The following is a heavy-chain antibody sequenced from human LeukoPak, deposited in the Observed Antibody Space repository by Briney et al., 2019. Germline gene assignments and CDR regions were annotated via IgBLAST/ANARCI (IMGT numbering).Heavy chain of an antibody. V-gene: IGHV3-23*01. Sequence: QAGGSLRLSCAASGFTFANYGMSWVRQAPGKGLEWVSFISGGAGSGGSTYYADSVKGRFTISRDNSKNTLYLQMSSLRAEDTAVYYCAKDRQVLWFGEGDYWGQGTRVTVSS. CDR1: GFTFANYG. J-gene: IGHJ4*02. CDR2: ISGGAGSGGST. CDR3: AKDRQVLWFGEGDY. D-gene: IGHD3-10*01.